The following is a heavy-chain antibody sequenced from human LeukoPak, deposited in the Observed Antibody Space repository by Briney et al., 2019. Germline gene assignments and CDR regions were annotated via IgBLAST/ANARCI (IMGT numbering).Heavy chain of an antibody. CDR2: IHGTGNT. CDR1: GASLSSGYY. J-gene: IGHJ4*02. CDR3: ASGSGHLFDD. V-gene: IGHV4-38-2*01. D-gene: IGHD2-15*01. Sequence: SETLSLTCAVSGASLSSGYYWAWVRPPPGKGVEWIASIHGTGNTYYNPPLKSRVTMSLDTSKNHFSLTLKSVTAADTAVYFCASGSGHLFDDWGQGTLVTVSS.